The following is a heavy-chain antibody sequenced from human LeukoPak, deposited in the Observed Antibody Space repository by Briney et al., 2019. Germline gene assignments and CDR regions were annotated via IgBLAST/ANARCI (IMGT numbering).Heavy chain of an antibody. J-gene: IGHJ4*02. V-gene: IGHV6-1*01. CDR1: GDRVSSNSAA. CDR2: TYYRSKWYN. CDR3: ARAKGRSPLFDY. D-gene: IGHD6-13*01. Sequence: SQILSLTCAISGDRVSSNSAAWNWIRQSPSRGLEWLGRTYYRSKWYNDYAVSVKGRIAINPDTSKNQFSLQLNSVTPEDTAVYYCARAKGRSPLFDYWGQGTLVNVSS.